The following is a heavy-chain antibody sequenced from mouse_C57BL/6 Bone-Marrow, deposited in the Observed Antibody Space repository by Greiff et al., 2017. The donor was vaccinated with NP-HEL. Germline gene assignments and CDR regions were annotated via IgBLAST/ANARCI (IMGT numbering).Heavy chain of an antibody. CDR2: IYPGSGST. V-gene: IGHV1-55*01. CDR1: GYTFTSYW. Sequence: QVQLQQPGAELVKPGASVKMSCKASGYTFTSYWITWVKQRPGQGLEWLGDIYPGSGSTNYNEKFKSKATLTVDTSSSTAYMQLSSLTSEDSAVYDCASGYYSNYPPYYYAMDYWGQGTSVTVSS. J-gene: IGHJ4*01. CDR3: ASGYYSNYPPYYYAMDY. D-gene: IGHD2-5*01.